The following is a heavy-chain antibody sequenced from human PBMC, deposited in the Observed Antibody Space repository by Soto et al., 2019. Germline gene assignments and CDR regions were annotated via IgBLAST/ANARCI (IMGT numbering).Heavy chain of an antibody. CDR1: GFTFSSYA. J-gene: IGHJ6*02. CDR2: ISYDGSNK. D-gene: IGHD4-17*01. V-gene: IGHV3-30-3*01. Sequence: QVQLVESGGGVVQPGRSLRLSCAASGFTFSSYAMHWVRQAPGKGLEWVAVISYDGSNKYYADSVKGRFTISRDNSKNTVYLQMNSLRAEDTAVYYCARDGGDYGDYEGYYYGMDVWGQGTTVTVSS. CDR3: ARDGGDYGDYEGYYYGMDV.